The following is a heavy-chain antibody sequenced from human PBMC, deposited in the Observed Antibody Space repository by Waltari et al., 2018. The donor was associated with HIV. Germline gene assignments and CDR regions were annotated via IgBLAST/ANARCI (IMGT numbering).Heavy chain of an antibody. CDR2: ISSSISTI. D-gene: IGHD3-16*01. J-gene: IGHJ4*02. CDR3: ARVRGSGISHIYFDY. CDR1: GFTFSSYS. V-gene: IGHV3-48*02. Sequence: EVQLVESGGGVVQPGGSLRLSCAASGFTFSSYSMNWVRQAPGKGLEWVSYISSSISTIYYADSVKGRFTISRDNAKNSLYLQMNSLRDEDTAVYYCARVRGSGISHIYFDYWGQGTLVTVSS.